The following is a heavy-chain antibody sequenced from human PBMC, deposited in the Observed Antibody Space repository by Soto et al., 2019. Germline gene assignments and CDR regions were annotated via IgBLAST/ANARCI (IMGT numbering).Heavy chain of an antibody. V-gene: IGHV4-39*01. Sequence: SETLWLTCTVSGGAISSSSYYWGWIRQPPGKGLEWIGSIYYSWSTYYNPSLKSPVTISVDTSKDQFSLKLSSVTAADTAVYYCASSIAVAVTGNWLDLWGKGTLVTVSS. J-gene: IGHJ5*02. CDR2: IYYSWST. CDR1: GGAISSSSYY. D-gene: IGHD6-19*01. CDR3: ASSIAVAVTGNWLDL.